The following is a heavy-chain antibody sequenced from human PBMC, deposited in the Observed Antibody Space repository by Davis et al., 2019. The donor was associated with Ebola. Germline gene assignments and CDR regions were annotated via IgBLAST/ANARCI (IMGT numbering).Heavy chain of an antibody. Sequence: GESLKISCAASGFNFRDYSINWVRQGPGKGLEWLSFIDGTRSSIYYADSVKGRFTISRDYAKNSVFLQMNSLRDEDTGIYYCVSEAVATTDPSWFDPWGKGTLVTVSS. V-gene: IGHV3-48*02. J-gene: IGHJ5*02. D-gene: IGHD5-24*01. CDR2: IDGTRSSI. CDR1: GFNFRDYS. CDR3: VSEAVATTDPSWFDP.